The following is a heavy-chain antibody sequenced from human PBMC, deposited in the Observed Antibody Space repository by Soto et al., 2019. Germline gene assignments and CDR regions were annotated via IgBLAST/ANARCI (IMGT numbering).Heavy chain of an antibody. CDR1: GGSINSGDYY. J-gene: IGHJ6*02. D-gene: IGHD3-10*01. CDR3: ARDRYYGSGTYYNFYSGIDV. V-gene: IGHV4-30-4*01. Sequence: ASETLALAGTASGGSINSGDYYGTWVLQPPGKGLEWIWNIFHIGRTYYTPSLQSRVTISLDTSKNHFSLKLSSVTPADTAVYYCARDRYYGSGTYYNFYSGIDVWGQGTTVTVSS. CDR2: IFHIGRT.